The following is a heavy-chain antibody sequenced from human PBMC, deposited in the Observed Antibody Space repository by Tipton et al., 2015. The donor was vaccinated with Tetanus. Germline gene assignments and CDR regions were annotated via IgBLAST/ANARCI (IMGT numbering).Heavy chain of an antibody. D-gene: IGHD3-16*01. CDR3: ARDHLKGARGGRFAFDL. V-gene: IGHV3-7*01. Sequence: SLRLSCAASGFPFMTHYMSWVRQAPGKGLEWVASIKRDGSEKFYADSVKGRFTVSRDNAKNSLYLQMNSLRVEDTAVYYCARDHLKGARGGRFAFDLWGQGTMVTVSS. J-gene: IGHJ3*01. CDR2: IKRDGSEK. CDR1: GFPFMTHY.